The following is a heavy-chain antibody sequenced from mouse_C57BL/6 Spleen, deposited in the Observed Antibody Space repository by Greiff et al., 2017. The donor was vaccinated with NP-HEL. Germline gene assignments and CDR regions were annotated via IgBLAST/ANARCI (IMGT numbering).Heavy chain of an antibody. V-gene: IGHV5-17*01. Sequence: EVKLVESGGGLVKPGGSLKLSCAASGFTFSDYGMHWVRQAPEKGLEWVAYISSGSSTIYYADTVKGRFTISRDNAKNTLFLQMTSLRSEDTAMYYCARGIGFPAAYWGQGTLVTVSA. D-gene: IGHD2-14*01. CDR1: GFTFSDYG. CDR2: ISSGSSTI. J-gene: IGHJ3*01. CDR3: ARGIGFPAAY.